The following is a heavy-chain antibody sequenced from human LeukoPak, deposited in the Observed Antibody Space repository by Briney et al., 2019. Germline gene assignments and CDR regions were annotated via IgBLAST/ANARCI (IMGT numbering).Heavy chain of an antibody. V-gene: IGHV1-2*02. CDR2: INPNSGGT. CDR3: ARVNLLQVVGVVAATPGAFDI. J-gene: IGHJ3*02. D-gene: IGHD2-15*01. CDR1: GYTFTGYY. Sequence: ASVKVSCKASGYTFTGYYMHWVRQAPGQGLEWMGWINPNSGGTNYAQKFQGRVTMTRDTSISTAYMELSRLRSDDTAVYYCARVNLLQVVGVVAATPGAFDIWGQGTMVTVSS.